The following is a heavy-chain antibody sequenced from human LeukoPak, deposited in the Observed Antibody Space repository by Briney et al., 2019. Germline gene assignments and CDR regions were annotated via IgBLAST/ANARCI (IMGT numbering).Heavy chain of an antibody. J-gene: IGHJ4*02. CDR2: IYYNGNT. V-gene: IGHV4-59*01. CDR1: SRSITNYY. D-gene: IGHD2-8*01. CDR3: ARDAGPFGHFLMDY. Sequence: SESLSLTCTVSSRSITNYYWRCIRQSPGRGLEWIGYIYYNGNTNYNPSLKSRLTISVDTSKNQFSRHLSYDTAADTGVYYCARDAGPFGHFLMDYWGQGTMVTVSS.